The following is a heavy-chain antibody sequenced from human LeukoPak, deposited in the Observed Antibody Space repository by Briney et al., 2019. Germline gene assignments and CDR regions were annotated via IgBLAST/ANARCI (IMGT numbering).Heavy chain of an antibody. V-gene: IGHV1-2*02. CDR1: GYTFTGYY. CDR2: INPNSGGT. Sequence: ASVKVSCKASGYTFTGYYMHWVRQAPGQGFEWMGWINPNSGGTNYAQKFQGRVTMTRDTSISTAYMELSRLRSDDTAVYYCARTGVTTVTFGPRTDDAFDIWGQGTMVTVSS. J-gene: IGHJ3*02. CDR3: ARTGVTTVTFGPRTDDAFDI. D-gene: IGHD4-17*01.